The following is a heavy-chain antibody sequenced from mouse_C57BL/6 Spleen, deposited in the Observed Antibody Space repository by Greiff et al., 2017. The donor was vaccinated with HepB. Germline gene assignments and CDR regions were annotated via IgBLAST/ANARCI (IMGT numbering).Heavy chain of an antibody. J-gene: IGHJ1*03. Sequence: VKLKQPGTELVKPGASVKLSCKASGYTFTSYWMHWVKQRPGQGLEWIGNINPSNGGTNYNEKFKSKATLTVDKSSSTAYMQLSSLTSEDSAVYYCARPLYDYDGTGYFDVWGTGTTVTVSS. CDR3: ARPLYDYDGTGYFDV. CDR2: INPSNGGT. D-gene: IGHD2-4*01. V-gene: IGHV1-53*01. CDR1: GYTFTSYW.